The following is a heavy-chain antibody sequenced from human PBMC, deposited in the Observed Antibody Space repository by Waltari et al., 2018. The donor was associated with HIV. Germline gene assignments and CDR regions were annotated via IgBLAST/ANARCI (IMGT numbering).Heavy chain of an antibody. CDR1: GGSISSYY. J-gene: IGHJ6*02. CDR3: ARISRSSGWGDYYYYGMDV. CDR2: IYYSGST. V-gene: IGHV4-59*01. Sequence: QVQLQESGPGLVKPSETLSLTCTVSGGSISSYYWSWIRQPPGKGLEWIGYIYYSGSTNYNPSLKSRVTISVDTSKNQFSLKLSSVTAADTAVYYCARISRSSGWGDYYYYGMDVWGQGTTVTVSS. D-gene: IGHD6-19*01.